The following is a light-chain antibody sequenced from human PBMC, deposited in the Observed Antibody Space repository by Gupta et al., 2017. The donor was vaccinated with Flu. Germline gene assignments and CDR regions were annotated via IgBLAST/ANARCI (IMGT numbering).Light chain of an antibody. CDR2: WAS. CDR3: QQYYSTPLT. J-gene: IGKJ4*01. V-gene: IGKV4-1*01. CDR1: QSVLYSSNNKNY. Sequence: NCKSSQSVLYSSNNKNYLAWYQQKPGQPPKLLIYWASTRESGVPDRFSGSGSGTDFTLTISSLQAEDVAVYYCQQYYSTPLTFGGGTKVEIK.